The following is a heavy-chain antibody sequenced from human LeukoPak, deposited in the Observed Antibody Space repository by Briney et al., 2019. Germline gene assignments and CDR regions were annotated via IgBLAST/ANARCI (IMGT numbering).Heavy chain of an antibody. CDR3: AKEHGDYEGFDY. V-gene: IGHV3-30*18. J-gene: IGHJ4*02. CDR2: ISSGGNTK. D-gene: IGHD4-17*01. Sequence: PGGSLRLSCAASGFTFNTYGMHWVRQAPGKGLEWVAVISSGGNTKYYADSVKGRFTISRDNSMNTLYLQMNSLREEDTAVYYCAKEHGDYEGFDYWGQGTLVTVSS. CDR1: GFTFNTYG.